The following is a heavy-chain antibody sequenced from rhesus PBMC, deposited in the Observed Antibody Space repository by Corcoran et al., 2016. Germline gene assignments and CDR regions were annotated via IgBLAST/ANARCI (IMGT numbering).Heavy chain of an antibody. J-gene: IGHJ3*01. CDR1: GGSISSSY. CDR2: IYGSGSST. Sequence: QLQLQESGPGLVKPSETLSVTCAVSGGSISSSYWSWIRQAPGKGLEWIGYIYGSGSSTTRNPTLKDRVTLSVDTSKNQLSLKLGSVTAADTAVYYCASDRGMDAFDFWGQGLRVTVSS. D-gene: IGHD5-42*01. CDR3: ASDRGMDAFDF. V-gene: IGHV4-169*02.